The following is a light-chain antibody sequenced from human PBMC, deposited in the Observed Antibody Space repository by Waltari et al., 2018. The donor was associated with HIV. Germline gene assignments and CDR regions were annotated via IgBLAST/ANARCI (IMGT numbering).Light chain of an antibody. CDR3: NTRDSSGHHLV. CDR2: GND. V-gene: IGLV3-19*01. CDR1: SLRSYY. Sequence: SSELTQDPAVSVALGQTVRITCQGDSLRSYYASWYQQKPGQAPLLVAYGNDNRPSGTPDRFSGSSSRTTATLTIPGAQAEDEAYYYCNTRDSSGHHLVYATGTTVTVL. J-gene: IGLJ1*01.